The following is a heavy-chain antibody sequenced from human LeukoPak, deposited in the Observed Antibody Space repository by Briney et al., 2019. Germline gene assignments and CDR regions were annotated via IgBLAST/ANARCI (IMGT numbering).Heavy chain of an antibody. CDR2: IYTSGCT. Sequence: PSETLTLLCSVSGGPISRYYWSWIRQPAGKGLVWIGRIYTSGCTNFTPSLKSRVTMSVDTSKTQFSLKLSSVTAADTAVYYCARESEYYDFWSGYVDYYYYYGMDVWGQGTTVTVSS. J-gene: IGHJ6*02. D-gene: IGHD3-3*01. CDR3: ARESEYYDFWSGYVDYYYYYGMDV. CDR1: GGPISRYY. V-gene: IGHV4-4*07.